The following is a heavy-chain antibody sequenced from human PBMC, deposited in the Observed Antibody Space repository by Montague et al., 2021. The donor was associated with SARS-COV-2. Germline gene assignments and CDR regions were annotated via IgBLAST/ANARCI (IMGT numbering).Heavy chain of an antibody. D-gene: IGHD6-13*01. Sequence: SETLSLTCTVSGEPISGSYWSWIRQPAGKGLEWIGRVSASGSTNYNPSLNSRVTMSVDTSKKQFSLRLSPVTAADTAVYYCARDVVAAPGTFDYWGQGTLVTVSS. J-gene: IGHJ4*02. CDR2: VSASGST. CDR3: ARDVVAAPGTFDY. V-gene: IGHV4-4*07. CDR1: GEPISGSY.